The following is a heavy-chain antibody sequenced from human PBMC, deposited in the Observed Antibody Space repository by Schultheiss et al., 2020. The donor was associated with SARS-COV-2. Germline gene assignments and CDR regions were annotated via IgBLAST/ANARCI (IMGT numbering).Heavy chain of an antibody. D-gene: IGHD2-2*01. CDR2: ISYDGSNK. CDR3: AKDDGVDYCSSTSCSTDY. Sequence: GGSLRLSCAASGFTFSSYGMHWVRQAPGKGLEWVAVISYDGSNKYYADSVKGRFTISRDNSKNTLYLQMNSLRAEDTAVYYCAKDDGVDYCSSTSCSTDYWGQGTLVTVSS. V-gene: IGHV3-30*18. J-gene: IGHJ4*02. CDR1: GFTFSSYG.